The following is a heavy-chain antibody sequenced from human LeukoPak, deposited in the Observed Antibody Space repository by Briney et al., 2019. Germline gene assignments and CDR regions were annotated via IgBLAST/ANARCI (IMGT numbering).Heavy chain of an antibody. CDR2: INPSGGST. CDR1: GCTFTSYY. V-gene: IGHV1-46*01. CDR3: ARVIVQVTAVLDAFDV. D-gene: IGHD2-21*02. Sequence: ASVKVSCKASGCTFTSYYMNWVRQAPGQGLEWMGEINPSGGSTRYDQKFQGRVTLTRDTSTSTVYMELSNLRSDDTAVCYCARVIVQVTAVLDAFDVWGQGTMVTVPS. J-gene: IGHJ3*01.